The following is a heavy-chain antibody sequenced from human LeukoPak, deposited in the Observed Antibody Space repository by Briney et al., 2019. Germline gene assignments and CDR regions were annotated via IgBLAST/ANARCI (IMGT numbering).Heavy chain of an antibody. CDR1: GYTFTGYY. CDR3: ARSLGYSYGSHLYFDY. Sequence: ASVTVSCKASGYTFTGYYMHWVRQAPGQGLEWMGWINPNSGGTNYAQKFQGWVTMTRNTSISTAYMELSRLRSDDTAVYYCARSLGYSYGSHLYFDYWGQGTLVTVSS. D-gene: IGHD5-18*01. CDR2: INPNSGGT. J-gene: IGHJ4*02. V-gene: IGHV1-2*04.